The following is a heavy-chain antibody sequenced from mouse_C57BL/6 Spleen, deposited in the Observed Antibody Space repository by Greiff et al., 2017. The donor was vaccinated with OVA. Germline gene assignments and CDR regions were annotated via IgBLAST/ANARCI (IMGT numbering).Heavy chain of an antibody. V-gene: IGHV1-80*01. CDR3: ARGRDSNYGDY. CDR2: IYPGDGDT. D-gene: IGHD2-5*01. CDR1: GYAFSSYW. J-gene: IGHJ2*01. Sequence: VQLQESGAELVKPGASVKISCKASGYAFSSYWMNWVKQRPGKGLEWIGQIYPGDGDTNYNGKFKGKATLTADKSSSTAYMQLSSLTSEDSAVYFCARGRDSNYGDYWGQGTTLTVSS.